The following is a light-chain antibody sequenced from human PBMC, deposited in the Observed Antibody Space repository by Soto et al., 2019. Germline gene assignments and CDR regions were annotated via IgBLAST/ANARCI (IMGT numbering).Light chain of an antibody. CDR3: QEYDGAPPIT. CDR2: GAS. Sequence: EIVMTQSPATVPSSPGERCTVSFSSIQSVNSDLAWYQQTPGQAPRPLIYGASNRATGIPDRFSGSGSGTDFTLTISRLEPEDFAVYYCQEYDGAPPITFGLGTRLEIK. V-gene: IGKV3-20*01. J-gene: IGKJ5*01. CDR1: QSVNSD.